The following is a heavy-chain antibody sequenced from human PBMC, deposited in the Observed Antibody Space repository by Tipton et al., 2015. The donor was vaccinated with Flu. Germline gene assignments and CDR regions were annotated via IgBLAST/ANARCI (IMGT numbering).Heavy chain of an antibody. J-gene: IGHJ5*02. V-gene: IGHV4-38-2*01. CDR3: AMYYYDSSSYYSQGWFDP. CDR2: IHQSGST. D-gene: IGHD3-22*01. CDR1: GYSIRSGYY. Sequence: TLSLTCAVSGYSIRSGYYWDWIRQPPGKGLEWIGSIHQSGSTYYKPSLKSRVTISVDTSKNQFSLKLSSVTAADTAVYYCAMYYYDSSSYYSQGWFDPWGQGTLVTVSS.